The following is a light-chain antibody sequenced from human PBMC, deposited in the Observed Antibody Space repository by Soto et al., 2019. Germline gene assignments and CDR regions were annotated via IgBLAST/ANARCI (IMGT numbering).Light chain of an antibody. CDR1: ESVRRN. J-gene: IGKJ3*01. Sequence: EMVMTQSPATLSLSPGERVTLSCRASESVRRNFAWYQQKPGQGPSLLIYYASTRATGVPDWFTCSGSGTEFTLTISSLQSEDFGVYHCQHYSNSHPTFGPGTKVEIK. V-gene: IGKV3-15*01. CDR2: YAS. CDR3: QHYSNSHPT.